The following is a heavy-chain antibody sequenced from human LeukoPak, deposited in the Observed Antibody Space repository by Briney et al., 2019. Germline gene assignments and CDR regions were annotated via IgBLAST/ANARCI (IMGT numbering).Heavy chain of an antibody. CDR3: ARDFGTTGWHTFDY. J-gene: IGHJ4*02. Sequence: GGSLRLSCAASGFTFSDYYMSWIRQAPGKGLEWVSYISSSGSTTYYADSVKGRFTISRDNSKNTLYLQMNSLRAEDTAVYYCARDFGTTGWHTFDYWGQGTLVTVSS. CDR2: ISSSGSTT. D-gene: IGHD6-19*01. V-gene: IGHV3-11*04. CDR1: GFTFSDYY.